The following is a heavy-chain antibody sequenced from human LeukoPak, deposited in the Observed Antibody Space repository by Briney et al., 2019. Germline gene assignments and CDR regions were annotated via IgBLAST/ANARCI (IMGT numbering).Heavy chain of an antibody. Sequence: ASVKVSCKVSGYTLTELSMHWVRQAPGKGLEWMGGFDPEDGETIYAQKFQGRVTMTEDTSTDTAYMELSSLRPEDTAVYYCAIGGTMVRGVIITSNWFDPWGQGTLVTVSS. CDR1: GYTLTELS. V-gene: IGHV1-24*01. CDR3: AIGGTMVRGVIITSNWFDP. D-gene: IGHD3-10*01. J-gene: IGHJ5*02. CDR2: FDPEDGET.